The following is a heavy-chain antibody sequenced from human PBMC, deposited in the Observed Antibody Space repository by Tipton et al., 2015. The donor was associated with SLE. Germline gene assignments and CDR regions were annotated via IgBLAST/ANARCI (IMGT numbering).Heavy chain of an antibody. CDR3: AKTLAGATPGRYQSYWYFDL. D-gene: IGHD1-1*01. V-gene: IGHV4-61*02. J-gene: IGHJ2*01. Sequence: TLSLTCTVSGGAISSGGYYWSWVRPPAGEGLEWVGRIFPSGKNVYNPPLKSRVTISMDLSNNQFSVNLSFVTASDTAVYYCAKTLAGATPGRYQSYWYFDLWGRGLRVIVSS. CDR2: IFPSGKN. CDR1: GGAISSGGYY.